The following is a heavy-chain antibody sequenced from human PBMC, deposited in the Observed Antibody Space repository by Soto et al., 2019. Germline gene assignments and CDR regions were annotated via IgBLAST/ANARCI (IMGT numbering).Heavy chain of an antibody. CDR3: AKGGYCSGGSCHGDYYYMDV. CDR2: ISGSGGST. V-gene: IGHV3-23*01. J-gene: IGHJ6*03. CDR1: GFTFNSYA. Sequence: GGSLKLSCAASGFTFNSYAMSWVRQAPGKGLEWVSAISGSGGSTYYADSVKGRFTISRDNSKNTLYLQMNSLRAEDTAVYYCAKGGYCSGGSCHGDYYYMDVWGKGTTVTVSS. D-gene: IGHD2-15*01.